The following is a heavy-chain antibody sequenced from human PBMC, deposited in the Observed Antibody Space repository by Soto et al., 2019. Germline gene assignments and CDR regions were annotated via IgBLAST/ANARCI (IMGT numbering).Heavy chain of an antibody. J-gene: IGHJ1*01. CDR3: AKSETVYGHYAIYDY. D-gene: IGHD4-17*01. CDR2: ISGSGGST. V-gene: IGHV3-23*01. Sequence: PGGSLRLSCAASRFTFSSYAMSWVRQAPGKGLEWVSAISGSGGSTYYADSVKGRFTVSRDNSKNTLYVQMNSLRAEDTAVYYCAKSETVYGHYAIYDYWGPGTLVTLSS. CDR1: RFTFSSYA.